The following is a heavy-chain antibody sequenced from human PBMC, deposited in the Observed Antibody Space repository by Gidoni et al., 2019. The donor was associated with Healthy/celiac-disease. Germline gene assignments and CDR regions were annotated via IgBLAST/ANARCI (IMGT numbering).Heavy chain of an antibody. CDR1: GGSISSSSYY. D-gene: IGHD3-10*01. CDR2: IYYSGST. Sequence: QLQLQESGPGLVKPSVTLSLTCPVSGGSISSSSYYWGGIRQPPGKGLEWIGSIYYSGSTYYNPSLKSRVTISVDTSKNQFSLKLSSVTAADTAVYYCARQGITMVRGVIFYYGMDVWGQGTTVTVSS. V-gene: IGHV4-39*01. J-gene: IGHJ6*02. CDR3: ARQGITMVRGVIFYYGMDV.